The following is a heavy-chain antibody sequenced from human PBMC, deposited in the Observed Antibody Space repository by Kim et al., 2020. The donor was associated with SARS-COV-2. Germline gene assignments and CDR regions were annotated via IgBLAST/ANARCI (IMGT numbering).Heavy chain of an antibody. CDR2: INHSGST. Sequence: SETLSLTCAVYGGSFSGYYWSWIRQPPGKGLEWIGEINHSGSTNYNPSLKSRVTISVDTSKNQFSLKLSSVTAADTAVYYCARGPIRGRTNWNYSMGRYGMDVWGQGTTVTVSS. D-gene: IGHD1-7*01. V-gene: IGHV4-34*01. CDR3: ARGPIRGRTNWNYSMGRYGMDV. CDR1: GGSFSGYY. J-gene: IGHJ6*02.